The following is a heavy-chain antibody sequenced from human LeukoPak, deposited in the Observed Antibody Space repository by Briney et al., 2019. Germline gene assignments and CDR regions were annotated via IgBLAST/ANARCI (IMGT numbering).Heavy chain of an antibody. V-gene: IGHV4-59*11. J-gene: IGHJ6*03. CDR1: GGSISSHY. Sequence: SETLSLTCTVSGGSISSHYWSWIRQPPGKGLEWIGYIYYSGSTNYNPSLKSRVTISVDTSKNQFSPKLSSVTAADTAVYYCAREVVINYYYYYMDVWGKGTTVTVSS. D-gene: IGHD3-22*01. CDR2: IYYSGST. CDR3: AREVVINYYYYYMDV.